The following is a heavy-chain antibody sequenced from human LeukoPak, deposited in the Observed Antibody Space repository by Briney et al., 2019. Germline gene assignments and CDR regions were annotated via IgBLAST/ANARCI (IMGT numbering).Heavy chain of an antibody. CDR3: ARVYGAYAFDF. J-gene: IGHJ4*02. Sequence: GGSLRLSCAASGFTFSSYWMSWVRQAPGKGLEWVANIKQGGSEKYYVDSVKGRFTISRDNAKNSLYPQMNSLRAEDTAVYYCARVYGAYAFDFWGQGTLVTVSS. CDR1: GFTFSSYW. D-gene: IGHD4-17*01. CDR2: IKQGGSEK. V-gene: IGHV3-7*01.